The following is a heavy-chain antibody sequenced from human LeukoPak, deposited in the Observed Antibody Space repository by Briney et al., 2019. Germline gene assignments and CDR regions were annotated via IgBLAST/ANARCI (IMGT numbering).Heavy chain of an antibody. Sequence: SETLSLTCAVYGGSFSGYYWSWIRQPPGKGLEWIGEINHSGSTNYNPSLKSRVTISVDTSKNQFSLKLSAVTAADTAVYYCASVRRGFGESSKYYSYYYMDVWGNGTTVPIS. CDR1: GGSFSGYY. J-gene: IGHJ6*03. D-gene: IGHD3-10*01. CDR3: ASVRRGFGESSKYYSYYYMDV. V-gene: IGHV4-34*01. CDR2: INHSGST.